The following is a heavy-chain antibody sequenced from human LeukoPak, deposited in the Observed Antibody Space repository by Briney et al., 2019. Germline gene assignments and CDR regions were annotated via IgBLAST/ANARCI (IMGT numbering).Heavy chain of an antibody. Sequence: GSLRLSCSASGFTFSSYSMNWVRQAPGKGLEWVSSISSTSRHIYYADSVKGRFTISRDNAKNSLYLQMNSLRAEDTAVYYCARGGAYYYYMDVWGKGTTVTVSS. J-gene: IGHJ6*03. D-gene: IGHD4/OR15-4a*01. CDR2: ISSTSRHI. CDR1: GFTFSSYS. V-gene: IGHV3-21*01. CDR3: ARGGAYYYYMDV.